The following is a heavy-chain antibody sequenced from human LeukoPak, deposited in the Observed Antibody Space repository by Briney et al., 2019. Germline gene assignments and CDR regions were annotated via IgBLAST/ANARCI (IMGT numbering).Heavy chain of an antibody. CDR3: AKDREMTTVTYFDY. CDR1: GFIFSSYA. CDR2: ISGSGDTT. J-gene: IGHJ4*02. D-gene: IGHD4-17*01. Sequence: GGSLRLSCVASGFIFSSYAISWVRQAPGKGLEWVSIISGSGDTTYYAVSVQGRFTISRDNSKNTLYLQMNSLRAEDTAVYYCAKDREMTTVTYFDYWGQGTLVTVSS. V-gene: IGHV3-23*01.